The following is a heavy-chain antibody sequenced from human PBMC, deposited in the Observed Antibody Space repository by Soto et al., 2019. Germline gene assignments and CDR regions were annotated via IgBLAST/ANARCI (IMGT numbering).Heavy chain of an antibody. D-gene: IGHD2-15*01. CDR1: GHTVSSKSHA. CDR3: ARSEEDSDYYCYGMDV. Sequence: SHTLSLPCVGSGHTVSSKSHACNWVRQSPARGREWLGRTYDRSRWYSDYAVSVRSRIDINADTSKIQVSLQLNSVTPEGTAVYYCARSEEDSDYYCYGMDVWGQGTTVTVSS. V-gene: IGHV6-1*01. J-gene: IGHJ6*02. CDR2: TYDRSRWYS.